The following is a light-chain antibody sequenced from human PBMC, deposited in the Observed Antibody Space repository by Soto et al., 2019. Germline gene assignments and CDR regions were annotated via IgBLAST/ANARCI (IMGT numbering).Light chain of an antibody. CDR2: DAS. CDR1: QSVRTY. CDR3: QQYHSYSAWT. V-gene: IGKV3-11*01. J-gene: IGKJ1*01. Sequence: EIVLTQSPVTLSLSPGERATLSCRASQSVRTYLAWYQVKPGQAPRLLIYDASRRASGVPARFSGSGSGTDFTLTISSLEPEDFALYYCQQYHSYSAWTFGQGTKVEIK.